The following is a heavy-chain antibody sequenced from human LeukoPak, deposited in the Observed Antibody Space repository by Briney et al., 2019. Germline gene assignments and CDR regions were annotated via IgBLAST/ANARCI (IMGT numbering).Heavy chain of an antibody. CDR1: GFTVSSNY. V-gene: IGHV3-66*01. Sequence: GGSLRLSCAASGFTVSSNYMSWVRQAPGKGLEWVSVIYSGGSTYYADSVKGRFTISRDNSKNTLYLQMNSLRAEDTAVYYCARGLNYYDSSGYLIPWGQGTLVTVSS. CDR3: ARGLNYYDSSGYLIP. J-gene: IGHJ5*02. D-gene: IGHD3-22*01. CDR2: IYSGGST.